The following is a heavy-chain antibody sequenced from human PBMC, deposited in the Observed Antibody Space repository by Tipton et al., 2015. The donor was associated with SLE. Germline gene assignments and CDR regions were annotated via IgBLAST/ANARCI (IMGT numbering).Heavy chain of an antibody. V-gene: IGHV4-4*08. CDR1: GGSTNGYY. CDR3: ARGHFDY. Sequence: TLSLTCTVSGGSTNGYYWNWIRQPPGKGLEWIGYIYSSGSTKYNPSLKSRVAISVDTSRNQFSLKLTSVTAADTAIYYCARGHFDYWGQGMLVTVSS. J-gene: IGHJ4*02. CDR2: IYSSGST.